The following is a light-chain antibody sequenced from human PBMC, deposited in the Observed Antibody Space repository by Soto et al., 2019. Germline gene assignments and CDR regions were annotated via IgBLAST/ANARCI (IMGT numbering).Light chain of an antibody. CDR1: QSVSSSY. CDR2: GAS. Sequence: EIVLTQSPGTLSLSPGERATLSCRASQSVSSSYLAWYQQKPGQAPRLLIYGASSRATGIPVRFCGSGSGTDFTLTISRLEPADFAVYYCQQYGSSPTWTFGQGTKVEIK. CDR3: QQYGSSPTWT. V-gene: IGKV3-20*01. J-gene: IGKJ1*01.